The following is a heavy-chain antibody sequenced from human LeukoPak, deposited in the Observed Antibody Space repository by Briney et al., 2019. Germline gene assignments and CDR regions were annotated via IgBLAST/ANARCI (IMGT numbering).Heavy chain of an antibody. V-gene: IGHV4-30-2*01. Sequence: TLSLTCTVSGGSISSGGYYWSWIRQPPGKGLEWIGYIYHSGSTYYNPSLKSRVTISVDRSKNQFSLKLSSVTAADTAVYYCARDPFYDFWSGFDIWGQGTLVTVSS. CDR2: IYHSGST. D-gene: IGHD3-3*01. CDR1: GGSISSGGYY. CDR3: ARDPFYDFWSGFDI. J-gene: IGHJ3*02.